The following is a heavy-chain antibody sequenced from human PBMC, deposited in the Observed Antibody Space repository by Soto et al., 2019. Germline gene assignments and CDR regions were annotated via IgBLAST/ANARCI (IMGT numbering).Heavy chain of an antibody. Sequence: ELVQSGPEAREPGTSVKVSCRASGLSFGDSAVQWVRQGRGQRLEWIGWIVVVNGNTNYAQKFEGRVTLTRDASTSTSHMELTSLSSEDTAVYFCAVTDLPFRPLTEPTENGMDVWGQGTTVTVSS. D-gene: IGHD3-3*02. CDR2: IVVVNGNT. CDR3: AVTDLPFRPLTEPTENGMDV. V-gene: IGHV1-58*01. CDR1: GLSFGDSA. J-gene: IGHJ6*02.